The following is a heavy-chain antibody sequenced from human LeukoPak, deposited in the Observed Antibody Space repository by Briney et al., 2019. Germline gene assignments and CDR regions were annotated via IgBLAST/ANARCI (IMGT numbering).Heavy chain of an antibody. D-gene: IGHD6-6*01. J-gene: IGHJ6*02. CDR3: AKDRSQQLVRGYYYYGMDV. CDR1: GFTFSSYG. V-gene: IGHV3-30*18. Sequence: GRSLRLSCAASGFTFSSYGMHRVRQAPGKGLEWVAVISYDGSNKYYADSVKGRFTISRDNSKNTLYLQMNSLRAEDTAVYYCAKDRSQQLVRGYYYYGMDVWGQGTTVTVSS. CDR2: ISYDGSNK.